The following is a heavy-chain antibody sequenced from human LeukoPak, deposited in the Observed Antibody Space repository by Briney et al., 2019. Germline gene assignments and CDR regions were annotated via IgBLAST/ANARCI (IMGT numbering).Heavy chain of an antibody. Sequence: WASVTVSCKASGYTFTSYYMHWVRQAPGQGLEWMGLINPTGGSTGYAQKFQGRVTMTRDMSTSTDYMELSSLRSEDTAIYYCARDNSVGDNAWWFDPWGQGTLVIVSS. J-gene: IGHJ5*02. CDR3: ARDNSVGDNAWWFDP. CDR2: INPTGGST. CDR1: GYTFTSYY. D-gene: IGHD1-26*01. V-gene: IGHV1-46*01.